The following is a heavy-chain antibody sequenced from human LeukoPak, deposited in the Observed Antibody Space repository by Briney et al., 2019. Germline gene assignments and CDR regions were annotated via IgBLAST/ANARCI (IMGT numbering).Heavy chain of an antibody. J-gene: IGHJ5*02. V-gene: IGHV4-39*01. CDR3: ASDLIAAGGSTLGS. Sequence: PSETLSPTCIVSAGSISRSGYYWGWIRQPPGKGLEWIGTIAYSGSTWYNPSLRSRVTISVDTSKNQFSLKLTSVTAADTAVYYCASDLIAAGGSTLGSWGQGTLVTVSS. CDR2: IAYSGST. D-gene: IGHD6-13*01. CDR1: AGSISRSGYY.